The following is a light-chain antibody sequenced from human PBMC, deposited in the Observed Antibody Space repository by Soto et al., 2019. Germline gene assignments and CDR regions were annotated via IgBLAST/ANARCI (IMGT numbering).Light chain of an antibody. J-gene: IGKJ4*01. V-gene: IGKV3-20*01. Sequence: EIVLTQSPGTLSLSPGERATLSCRASQSVSSTYLAWYQQKPGQAPRLLMYGASSRATGIPDRFSGSGSGTDFTLTISRLEPEDFAVYYCQQYGSSLITFGGGTKVEIK. CDR1: QSVSSTY. CDR2: GAS. CDR3: QQYGSSLIT.